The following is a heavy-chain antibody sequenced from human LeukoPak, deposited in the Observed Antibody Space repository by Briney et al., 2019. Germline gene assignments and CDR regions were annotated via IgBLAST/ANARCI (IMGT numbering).Heavy chain of an antibody. V-gene: IGHV4-38-2*02. Sequence: SETLSLTCTVSGYSISSGYYWGWIRQPPGKGLEWIGRIYHSGSTYYNPSLKSRVTISVDTSKNQFSLKLSSVTAADTAVYYCARDGYGSGSYYPYYYGMDVWGQGTTVTVSS. D-gene: IGHD3-10*01. J-gene: IGHJ6*02. CDR3: ARDGYGSGSYYPYYYGMDV. CDR1: GYSISSGYY. CDR2: IYHSGST.